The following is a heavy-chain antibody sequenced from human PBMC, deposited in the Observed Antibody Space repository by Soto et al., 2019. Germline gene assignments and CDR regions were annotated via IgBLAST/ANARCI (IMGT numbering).Heavy chain of an antibody. J-gene: IGHJ4*02. Sequence: EVQLLDSGGGLVQPGGSLRLSCAGSGFTLSDYGVTWVRQAPGKGLEWVSGFSGGGGGTFYADSVKGRFTISRDDSKNTAYLQMNGLGVEDTAVYYCVRWNGFGEHWGQGTLVTVSS. V-gene: IGHV3-23*01. CDR2: FSGGGGGT. CDR3: VRWNGFGEH. CDR1: GFTLSDYG. D-gene: IGHD1-1*01.